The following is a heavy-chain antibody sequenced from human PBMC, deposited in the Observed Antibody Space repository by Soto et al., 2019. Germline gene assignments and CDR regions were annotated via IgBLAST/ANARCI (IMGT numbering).Heavy chain of an antibody. D-gene: IGHD3-9*01. CDR2: IIPIRGIA. V-gene: IGHV1-69*02. CDR3: AIRLRYLDWLYAVGHLDY. J-gene: IGHJ4*02. CDR1: GGTFSSSP. Sequence: QVQLVQSGAEVKKPGSSVKVSCKASGGTFSSSPISWVRQAPGQGLEWMGRIIPIRGIANYAQKFQGRVTITAYKATSTAYMELSSLRAENTAVYYWAIRLRYLDWLYAVGHLDYWGQGTLVTVSS.